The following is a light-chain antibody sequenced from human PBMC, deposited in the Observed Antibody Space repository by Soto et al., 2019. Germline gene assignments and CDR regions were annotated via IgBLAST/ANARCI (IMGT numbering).Light chain of an antibody. Sequence: QSVLTQPTSVSGSPGQSITISCTGTSSDIGSYNYVSWYQQHPGEVPKLMIYEVSNRPSGVSNRFSGSKSGNTASLTISGLQGDDEADYYCSSYATSSTHVVFGGGTKLTVL. CDR3: SSYATSSTHVV. CDR2: EVS. V-gene: IGLV2-14*01. CDR1: SSDIGSYNY. J-gene: IGLJ2*01.